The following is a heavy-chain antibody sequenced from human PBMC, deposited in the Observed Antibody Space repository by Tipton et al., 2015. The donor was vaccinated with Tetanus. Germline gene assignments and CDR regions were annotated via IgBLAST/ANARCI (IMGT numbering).Heavy chain of an antibody. J-gene: IGHJ4*02. CDR1: GFTFSDYY. D-gene: IGHD4-17*01. V-gene: IGHV4-34*01. Sequence: LRLSCAASGFTFSDYYWSWVRQSPGKGLEWIGEINQSGSTNYNPSLKSRVTISVDTSKNQFSLKLSSVTAADTAVYYCARGKHTVTFDYWGQGTLVTVSS. CDR3: ARGKHTVTFDY. CDR2: INQSGST.